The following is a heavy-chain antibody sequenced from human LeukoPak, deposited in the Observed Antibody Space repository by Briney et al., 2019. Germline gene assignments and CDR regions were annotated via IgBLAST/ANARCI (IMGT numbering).Heavy chain of an antibody. CDR1: GFTFSSYA. CDR3: AKVAGGGLEYYFDY. V-gene: IGHV3-23*01. CDR2: ISGSGGST. Sequence: PGGSLRLSCAASGFTFSSYAMSWVRQAPGKGLEWVSAISGSGGSTYYADSVKGRFTISRDNAKNSLYLQMNSLRAEDTALYYCAKVAGGGLEYYFDYWGQGTLVTVSS. J-gene: IGHJ4*02. D-gene: IGHD6-19*01.